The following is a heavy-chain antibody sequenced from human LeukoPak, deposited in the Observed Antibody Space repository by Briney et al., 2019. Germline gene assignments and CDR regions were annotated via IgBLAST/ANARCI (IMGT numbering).Heavy chain of an antibody. CDR3: ARVAHLVVPASSDY. Sequence: ASVKVSCKASGYTFTGYYMHWVRQAPGQGLEWMGWINPNSGGTNYAQKFQGRVTMTRDTSISTAYMELSRLRSDDTAVYYCARVAHLVVPASSDYWGQGTLVTVSS. D-gene: IGHD2-2*01. CDR2: INPNSGGT. V-gene: IGHV1-2*02. CDR1: GYTFTGYY. J-gene: IGHJ4*02.